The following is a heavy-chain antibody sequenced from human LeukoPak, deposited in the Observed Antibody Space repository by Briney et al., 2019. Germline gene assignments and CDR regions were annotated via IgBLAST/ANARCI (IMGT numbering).Heavy chain of an antibody. CDR1: GGSISSYY. V-gene: IGHV3-48*03. Sequence: LSLTCTVSGGSISSYYWSWVRQAPGKGLEWVSYISSSGSTIYYADSVKGRFTISRDNAKNSLYLQMNSLRAEDTAVYYCARGNWAEDGYFDYWGQGTLVTVSS. CDR2: ISSSGSTI. J-gene: IGHJ4*02. CDR3: ARGNWAEDGYFDY. D-gene: IGHD7-27*01.